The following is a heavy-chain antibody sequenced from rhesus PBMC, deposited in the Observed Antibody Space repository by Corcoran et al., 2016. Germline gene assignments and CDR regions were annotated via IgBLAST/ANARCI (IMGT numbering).Heavy chain of an antibody. CDR2: ISYSGST. V-gene: IGHV4-122*02. CDR1: GGSLSSRYYY. D-gene: IGHD5-24*01. J-gene: IGHJ4*01. Sequence: QVQLQESGPGLVKPSETLSLTCAVSGGSLSSRYYYWCWIRQAPGKGLEWIGDISYSGSTSYNPSLKRRVTISRDTSKNQFSLKLSSVTAADTAVYYCASLYSGYSHYFDYWGQGVLVTVSS. CDR3: ASLYSGYSHYFDY.